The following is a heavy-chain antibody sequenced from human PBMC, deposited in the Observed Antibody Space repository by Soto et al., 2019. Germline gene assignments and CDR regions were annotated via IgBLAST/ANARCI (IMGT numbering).Heavy chain of an antibody. J-gene: IGHJ4*02. CDR3: AKDRYYDSSGYTCFEY. Sequence: LRLSCAASGFTFSNYDMHWVRQAPRKGLEWVAVISYDGSNKYYADSVKGRFSISRDNSKNTLYLQMNSLRAEDTAVYYCAKDRYYDSSGYTCFEYWGQGTLVTVSS. V-gene: IGHV3-30*18. CDR2: ISYDGSNK. CDR1: GFTFSNYD. D-gene: IGHD3-22*01.